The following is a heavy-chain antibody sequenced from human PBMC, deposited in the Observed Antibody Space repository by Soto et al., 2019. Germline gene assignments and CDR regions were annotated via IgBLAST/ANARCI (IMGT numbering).Heavy chain of an antibody. Sequence: KTSETLSLTCAVYGGSFSGYYWSWIRQPPGKGLEWIGEINHSGSTNYNPSLKSRVTISVDTSKNQFSLKLSSVTAADTAVYYCARSRRRRDGYRTTSDYWGQGTLVTVSS. D-gene: IGHD1-7*01. CDR3: ARSRRRRDGYRTTSDY. J-gene: IGHJ4*02. CDR1: GGSFSGYY. V-gene: IGHV4-34*01. CDR2: INHSGST.